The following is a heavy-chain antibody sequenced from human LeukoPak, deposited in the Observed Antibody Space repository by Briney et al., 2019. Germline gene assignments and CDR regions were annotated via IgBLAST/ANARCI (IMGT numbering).Heavy chain of an antibody. CDR3: AKPSGSGVDY. D-gene: IGHD1-26*01. V-gene: IGHV3-30*02. CDR2: IRSDGYHT. CDR1: GFVFDDHD. Sequence: GGPLRLSCGASGFVFDDHDMHWVRQAPGKGLEWVAYIRSDGYHTYYTDSVKGRFIITRDNFKNTLYLQMNSLRLEDMAVYYCAKPSGSGVDYWGRGTRVTVSS. J-gene: IGHJ4*02.